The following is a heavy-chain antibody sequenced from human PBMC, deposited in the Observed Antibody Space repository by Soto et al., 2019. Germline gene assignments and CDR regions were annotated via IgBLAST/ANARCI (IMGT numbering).Heavy chain of an antibody. V-gene: IGHV3-74*01. Sequence: EVQLVESGGGLVQPGGSLRLSCAASGFTFSSYWMHWVRQAPGKGLVWVSRINCDGSSTSYADSVKGRFTISRDSAKNTLYLQMNSLRAEDTAVYYCARDYGDYPPSDYWGQGTLVTVSS. D-gene: IGHD4-17*01. CDR1: GFTFSSYW. CDR3: ARDYGDYPPSDY. CDR2: INCDGSST. J-gene: IGHJ4*02.